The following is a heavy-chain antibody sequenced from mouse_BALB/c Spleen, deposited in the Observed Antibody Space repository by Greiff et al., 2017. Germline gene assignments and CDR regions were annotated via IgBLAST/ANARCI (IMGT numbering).Heavy chain of an antibody. J-gene: IGHJ4*01. D-gene: IGHD4-1*01. V-gene: IGHV5-9-4*01. CDR2: ISSGGSYT. CDR1: GFTFSSYA. CDR3: ARAGTRGYAMDY. Sequence: EVKLVESGGGLVKPGGSLKLSCAASGFTFSSYAMSWVRQSPEKRLEWVAEISSGGSYTYYPDTVTGRFTISRDNAKNTLYLEMSSLRSEDTAMYYCARAGTRGYAMDYWGQGTSVTVSS.